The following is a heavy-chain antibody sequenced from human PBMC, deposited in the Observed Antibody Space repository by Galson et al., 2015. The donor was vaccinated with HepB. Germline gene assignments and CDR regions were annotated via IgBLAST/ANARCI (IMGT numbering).Heavy chain of an antibody. CDR3: ARLGGQPSGY. Sequence: SGAEVKKPGESLRISCKGSGYRFTSYWISWVRQMPGKGLEWMGRIDPSDSYTNYSPSFQGHVTFSVDESITTAYLQWSSLRASDTAMYYCARLGGQPSGYWGQGTLVTVSS. D-gene: IGHD3-3*01. CDR2: IDPSDSYT. J-gene: IGHJ4*02. CDR1: GYRFTSYW. V-gene: IGHV5-10-1*01.